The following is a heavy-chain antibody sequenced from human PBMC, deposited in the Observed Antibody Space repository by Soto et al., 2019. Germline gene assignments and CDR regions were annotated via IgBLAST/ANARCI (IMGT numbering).Heavy chain of an antibody. D-gene: IGHD2-2*01. CDR2: IWYDGSNK. Sequence: GGSLRLSCAASGFTFSSYGMHWVRQAPGKGLEWVAVIWYDGSNKYYADSVKGRFTISRDNSKNTLYLQMNSLRAEDTDVYYCASEPKSEYQLLYYFDYWGQGTLVTVSS. CDR3: ASEPKSEYQLLYYFDY. V-gene: IGHV3-33*08. CDR1: GFTFSSYG. J-gene: IGHJ4*02.